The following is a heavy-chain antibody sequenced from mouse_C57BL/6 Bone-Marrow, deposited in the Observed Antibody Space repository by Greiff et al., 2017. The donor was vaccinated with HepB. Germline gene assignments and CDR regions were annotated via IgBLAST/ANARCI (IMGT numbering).Heavy chain of an antibody. CDR2: ISYDGSN. V-gene: IGHV3-6*01. Sequence: EVQLVESGPGLVKPSQSLSLTCSVTGYSITSGYYWNWIRQFPGNKLEWMGYISYDGSNNYNPSLKNRISITRDTSKNQFFLKLNSVTTEDTATYYCASHGSSSYYFDFWGQGTTLTVSS. CDR1: GYSITSGYY. D-gene: IGHD1-1*01. J-gene: IGHJ2*01. CDR3: ASHGSSSYYFDF.